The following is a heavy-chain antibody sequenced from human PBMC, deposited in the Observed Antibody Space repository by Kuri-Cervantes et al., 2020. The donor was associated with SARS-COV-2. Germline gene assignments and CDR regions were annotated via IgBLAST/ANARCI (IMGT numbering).Heavy chain of an antibody. V-gene: IGHV4-59*12. D-gene: IGHD3-10*01. CDR2: IYYSGST. CDR1: GGSISSYY. J-gene: IGHJ3*02. CDR3: ASPKGTRGYDAFDI. Sequence: SETLSLTCIVSGGSISSYYWSWIRQPPGKGLERIGYIYYSGSTNYNPSLKSRVTISVDTSKNQFSLKLSSVTAADTAVYYCASPKGTRGYDAFDIWGQGTMVTVSS.